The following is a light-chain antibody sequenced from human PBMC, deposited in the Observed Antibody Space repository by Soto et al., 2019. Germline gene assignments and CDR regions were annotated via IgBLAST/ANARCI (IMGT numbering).Light chain of an antibody. CDR2: DAS. V-gene: IGKV3-11*01. CDR3: QQRSNWPPRFT. Sequence: EIVLTQSPATLSLSPWERATLSCRASKSVSSYLAWYQQKPGQAPRLLIYDASNRATGIPARFSGSGSGTDFTLTISSLEPEDFAFYYCQQRSNWPPRFTFGPGTKVDIK. CDR1: KSVSSY. J-gene: IGKJ3*01.